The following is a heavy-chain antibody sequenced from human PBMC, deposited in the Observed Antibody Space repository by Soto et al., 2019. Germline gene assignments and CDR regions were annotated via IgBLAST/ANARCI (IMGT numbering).Heavy chain of an antibody. CDR2: IWYDGSNK. CDR1: GFTFSSYG. J-gene: IGHJ2*01. D-gene: IGHD1-26*01. V-gene: IGHV3-33*01. Sequence: QVQLVESGGGVVQPGRSLRLSCAASGFTFSSYGMHWVRQAPGKGLEWVAVIWYDGSNKYYADSVKGRFTISRDNSKNTLYLQMSSLRAEDTAVYYCAIIWDGIVGATDWYFDLWGRGTLVTVSS. CDR3: AIIWDGIVGATDWYFDL.